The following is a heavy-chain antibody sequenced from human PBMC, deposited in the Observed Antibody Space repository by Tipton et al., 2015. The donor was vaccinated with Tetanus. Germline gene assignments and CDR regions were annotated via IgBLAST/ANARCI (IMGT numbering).Heavy chain of an antibody. CDR2: VIYDGTS. CDR1: GVSVRSYY. D-gene: IGHD2-2*01. CDR3: ARGVPYSTTMGSDWFDP. V-gene: IGHV4-59*04. Sequence: TLSLTCTVSGVSVRSYYWSWIRQSPDKGLEWLGDVIYDGTSYYNPSLNSRVKISLDTSMNQVSLTRTSVTAADTALYYCARGVPYSTTMGSDWFDPWGQGTLVTVSS. J-gene: IGHJ5*02.